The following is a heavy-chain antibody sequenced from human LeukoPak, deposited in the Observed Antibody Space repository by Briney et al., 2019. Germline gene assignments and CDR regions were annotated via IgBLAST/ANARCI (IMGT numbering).Heavy chain of an antibody. J-gene: IGHJ4*02. Sequence: GGSLRLSCAASGFTFNRYAIHWVRQAPGKGLEWVTVISSDGNDQHYADSVKGRFTISRDNSKNTVFLQMNSLRIDDTAVYYCARDFDQGGADYYFAYWGQGTLVTVSS. CDR2: ISSDGNDQ. D-gene: IGHD3-9*01. CDR3: ARDFDQGGADYYFAY. CDR1: GFTFNRYA. V-gene: IGHV3-30-3*01.